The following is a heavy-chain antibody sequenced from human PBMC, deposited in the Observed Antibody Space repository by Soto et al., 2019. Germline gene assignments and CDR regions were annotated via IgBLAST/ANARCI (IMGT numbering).Heavy chain of an antibody. CDR1: GYTFSSYG. J-gene: IGHJ6*02. V-gene: IGHV1-18*01. CDR2: ISGYNGNT. CDR3: ARDRGGDGMDV. D-gene: IGHD3-16*01. Sequence: QVQLVQSGAEVKKPGASVKVSCKASGYTFSSYGISWVRQAPGQGLEWMGWISGYNGNTNYAKKLQGRVTMTIDTYTSTGYMELRRLRSDDTAVYYCARDRGGDGMDVWGQGTTVTVSS.